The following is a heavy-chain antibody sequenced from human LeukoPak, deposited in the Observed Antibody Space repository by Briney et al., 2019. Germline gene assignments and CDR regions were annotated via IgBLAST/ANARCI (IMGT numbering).Heavy chain of an antibody. D-gene: IGHD3-9*01. CDR1: GGSISSSSYY. CDR2: FYYSGST. J-gene: IGHJ6*03. V-gene: IGHV4-39*01. Sequence: SETLSLTCTVSGGSISSSSYYWGWIRQPPGNGLEWIGSFYYSGSTYYNPSLKSRVTISVDTSKNQFPLKLSSVTAADTAVYYCARRREKYDFLTRKYYYYMDVWGKGTTVTISS. CDR3: ARRREKYDFLTRKYYYYMDV.